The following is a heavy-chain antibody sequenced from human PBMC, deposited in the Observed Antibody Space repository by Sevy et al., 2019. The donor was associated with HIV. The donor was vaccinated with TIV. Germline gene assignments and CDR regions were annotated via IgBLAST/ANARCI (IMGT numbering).Heavy chain of an antibody. D-gene: IGHD4-17*01. CDR1: GFAFTNYHA. CDR2: ISYDGSDK. Sequence: GGSLRLSCAASGFAFTNYHAMHWVRQAPGKGLEWVALISYDGSDKYYADSVKGRFTISRDNLKNTLYLQMNSLTTEDTAVYYCARPRANYVDHYFFFAMDVWGQGTTVTVSS. J-gene: IGHJ6*02. CDR3: ARPRANYVDHYFFFAMDV. V-gene: IGHV3-30-3*01.